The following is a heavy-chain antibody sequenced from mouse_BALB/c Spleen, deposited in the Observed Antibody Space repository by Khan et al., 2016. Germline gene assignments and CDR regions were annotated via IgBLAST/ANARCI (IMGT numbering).Heavy chain of an antibody. CDR1: GYTFTNYG. D-gene: IGHD1-1*01. Sequence: QIQLVQSGPELKKPGETVKISCKASGYTFTNYGMNWVKQAPGKGLKWMAWINTYTGEPTYADDFKGRFAFSLETSASTAYLQINNLKNEDTATYFYARDGKRPFAYWGQGTLVTVSA. CDR2: INTYTGEP. V-gene: IGHV9-3-1*01. CDR3: ARDGKRPFAY. J-gene: IGHJ3*01.